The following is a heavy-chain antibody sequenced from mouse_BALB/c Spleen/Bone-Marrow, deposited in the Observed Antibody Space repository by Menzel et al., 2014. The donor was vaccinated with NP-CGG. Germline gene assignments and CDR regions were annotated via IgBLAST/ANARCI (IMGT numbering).Heavy chain of an antibody. CDR2: IDPANGNT. J-gene: IGHJ3*01. D-gene: IGHD2-14*01. V-gene: IGHV14-3*02. CDR3: ARYDYRYSWFAY. Sequence: VQLQQSGAELVKPGASVKLSCTASGFNIKDTYMHWVKQRPDQGLEWIGRIDPANGNTKYNPKFQGKATITSDTSSNTAYLQLSSLTSGDTAVYYCARYDYRYSWFAYWGQGTLVTVSA. CDR1: GFNIKDTY.